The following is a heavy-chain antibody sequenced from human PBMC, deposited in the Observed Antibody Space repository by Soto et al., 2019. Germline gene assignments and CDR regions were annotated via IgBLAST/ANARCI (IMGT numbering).Heavy chain of an antibody. Sequence: SVKGSWKASGGTFSSYAISWVRQAPGQGLEWMGGFSPIFGTANYAQKFQGRVTITADESTSTAYMELSSLRSEDTAVYYCARDSYYYGSGSYRGWGTDFSGPATLGTVFS. V-gene: IGHV1-69*13. CDR2: FSPIFGTA. J-gene: IGHJ4*02. CDR1: GGTFSSYA. D-gene: IGHD3-10*01. CDR3: ARDSYYYGSGSYRGWGTDF.